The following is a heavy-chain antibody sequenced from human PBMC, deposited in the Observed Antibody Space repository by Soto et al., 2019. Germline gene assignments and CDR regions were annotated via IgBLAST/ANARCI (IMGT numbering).Heavy chain of an antibody. CDR1: GFNFSSYA. CDR3: AKLLHFDYGVDV. CDR2: LSGSGGTT. Sequence: GGSLRLSCAASGFNFSSYAMNWVRQAPGKGLEWVSALSGSGGTTYHADSVKGRLTISRDNSKNTLYLQMNSLRAEDTAVYYCAKLLHFDYGVDVWGQGTTVTVSS. V-gene: IGHV3-23*01. J-gene: IGHJ6*02.